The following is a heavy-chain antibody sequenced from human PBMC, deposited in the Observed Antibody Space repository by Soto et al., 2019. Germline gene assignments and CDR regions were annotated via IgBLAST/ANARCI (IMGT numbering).Heavy chain of an antibody. J-gene: IGHJ3*01. CDR1: GYTFTRYW. CDR2: IYPGDSDT. D-gene: IGHD1-1*01. Sequence: GESLKISCKGFGYTFTRYWIGGVRGMPGKGLDWMGIIYPGDSDTRYSPSFQGQVTISADKSTSTAYLQWSSLKASDTAMYYCARPQRTAGTDEFDVWGQGTMVTVSS. V-gene: IGHV5-51*01. CDR3: ARPQRTAGTDEFDV.